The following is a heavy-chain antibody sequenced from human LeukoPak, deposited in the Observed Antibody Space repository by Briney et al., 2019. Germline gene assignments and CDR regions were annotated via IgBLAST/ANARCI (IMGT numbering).Heavy chain of an antibody. Sequence: GGSLRLSCAASGFTFSSYVMNWVRQAPGKGLEWVSGISASGGTTYYADSVQGRFTISRDNSKNTLYVQMNSLRADDTAIYYCVKDSYYYDNSGYYYVKDHWGQGTLVTVSS. D-gene: IGHD3-22*01. V-gene: IGHV3-23*01. CDR2: ISASGGTT. J-gene: IGHJ4*02. CDR1: GFTFSSYV. CDR3: VKDSYYYDNSGYYYVKDH.